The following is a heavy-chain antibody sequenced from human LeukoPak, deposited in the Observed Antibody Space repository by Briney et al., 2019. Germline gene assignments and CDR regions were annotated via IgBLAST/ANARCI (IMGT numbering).Heavy chain of an antibody. D-gene: IGHD6-19*01. J-gene: IGHJ4*02. CDR2: IYSGGGT. Sequence: GGSLRLSCAASGFTVSSNYMSWVRQAPGKGLEWVSIIYSGGGTFYADSVKGRFTFSRDNSKNTLYLQMNNLRAEDTAVYYCARVTLSGGPVAAYFDYWGQGTLVTVSS. CDR3: ARVTLSGGPVAAYFDY. V-gene: IGHV3-53*01. CDR1: GFTVSSNY.